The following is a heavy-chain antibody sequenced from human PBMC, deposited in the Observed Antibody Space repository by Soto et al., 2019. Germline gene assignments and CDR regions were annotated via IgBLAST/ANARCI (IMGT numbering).Heavy chain of an antibody. Sequence: SETLSLTCTVSGGSISSGDYYWSWIRQPPGKGLEWIGYIYYSGSTYYNPSLKSRVTISVDTSKNQFSLNLTAVSAADTALYYCARHTSGWFDPWGQGTLVTVSS. CDR3: ARHTSGWFDP. CDR1: GGSISSGDYY. V-gene: IGHV4-30-4*01. J-gene: IGHJ5*02. CDR2: IYYSGST. D-gene: IGHD6-19*01.